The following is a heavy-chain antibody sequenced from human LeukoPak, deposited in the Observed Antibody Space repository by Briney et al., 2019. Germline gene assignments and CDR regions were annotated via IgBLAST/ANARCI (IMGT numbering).Heavy chain of an antibody. Sequence: SETLSHTCAVYGGSFSGYYWSWIRQPPGKGLEWIGEINHSGNTNYNPSLKSRVTISVDTSKNQVSLKLNSVTAADTAVYYCARVRQYCSSTSCFFPEGWYFDLWGRGTLVTVSS. CDR3: ARVRQYCSSTSCFFPEGWYFDL. V-gene: IGHV4-34*01. CDR2: INHSGNT. D-gene: IGHD2-2*01. CDR1: GGSFSGYY. J-gene: IGHJ2*01.